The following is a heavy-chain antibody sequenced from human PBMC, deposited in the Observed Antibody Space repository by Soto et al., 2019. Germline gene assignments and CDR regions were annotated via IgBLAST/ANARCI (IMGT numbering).Heavy chain of an antibody. CDR2: IDTSGNT. Sequence: SETLSLTCNVSGASISGNYWSWIRQPAGKGLEWIGRIDTSGNTNYNPSLKSRVTMSVDTSKKQFSLKLTSVTAADTAVYYCARYSSNWFQTEGMDVWGQGTTVTVSS. V-gene: IGHV4-4*07. CDR3: ARYSSNWFQTEGMDV. J-gene: IGHJ6*02. D-gene: IGHD6-13*01. CDR1: GASISGNY.